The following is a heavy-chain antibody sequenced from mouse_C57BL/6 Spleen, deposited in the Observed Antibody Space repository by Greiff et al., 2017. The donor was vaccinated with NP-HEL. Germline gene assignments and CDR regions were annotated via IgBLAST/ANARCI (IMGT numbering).Heavy chain of an antibody. J-gene: IGHJ4*01. V-gene: IGHV1-55*01. D-gene: IGHD1-1*01. CDR3: ARRASYYGSSYCAMDY. CDR1: GYTFTSYW. CDR2: IYPGSGST. Sequence: QVQLKQPGAELVKPGASVKMSCKASGYTFTSYWITWVKQRPGQGLEWIGDIYPGSGSTNYNEKFKSKATLTVDTSSSTAYMQLSSLTSEDSAVYYCARRASYYGSSYCAMDYWGQGTSVTVSS.